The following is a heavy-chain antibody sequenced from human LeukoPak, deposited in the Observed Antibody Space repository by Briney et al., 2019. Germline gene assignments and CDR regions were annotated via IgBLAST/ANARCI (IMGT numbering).Heavy chain of an antibody. D-gene: IGHD3-22*01. Sequence: ASVKVSCKASGYTFTSYGISWVRQAPGQGLKWMGWISAYNGNANYAQKLQGRVTMTTDTSTSTAYMELRSLRSDDTAVYYCAREVADYYDSSGYYYAEYFQHWGQGTLVTVSS. V-gene: IGHV1-18*01. CDR2: ISAYNGNA. J-gene: IGHJ1*01. CDR3: AREVADYYDSSGYYYAEYFQH. CDR1: GYTFTSYG.